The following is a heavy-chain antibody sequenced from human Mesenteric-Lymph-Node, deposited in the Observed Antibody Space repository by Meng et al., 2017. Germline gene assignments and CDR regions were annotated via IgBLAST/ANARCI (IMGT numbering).Heavy chain of an antibody. CDR1: GSPISSSNW. Sequence: QGSGPGLVKPSGTLSLTGAVSGSPISSSNWWSWVRQPPGKGREWIGEIYHSGSTNYNPSLKSRVTISVDKSKNQFSLNLSSVTAADTAVYYCARVGQWLPIDYWGQGTLVTVSS. CDR2: IYHSGST. D-gene: IGHD6-19*01. J-gene: IGHJ4*02. CDR3: ARVGQWLPIDY. V-gene: IGHV4-4*02.